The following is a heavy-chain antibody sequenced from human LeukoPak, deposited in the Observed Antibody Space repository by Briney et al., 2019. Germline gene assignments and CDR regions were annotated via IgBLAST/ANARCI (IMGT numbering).Heavy chain of an antibody. D-gene: IGHD2-2*01. CDR1: GFTFSNYA. CDR3: AKVPPRYCSSTSCSP. J-gene: IGHJ5*02. Sequence: GGSLRLSCAASGFTFSNYAMSWVRQAPGKGLEWVSGISGSGGSTYYADSVKGRFTISGDNSKNTLYLQMNSLRAEDTAVYYCAKVPPRYCSSTSCSPWGQGTLVTVSS. V-gene: IGHV3-23*01. CDR2: ISGSGGST.